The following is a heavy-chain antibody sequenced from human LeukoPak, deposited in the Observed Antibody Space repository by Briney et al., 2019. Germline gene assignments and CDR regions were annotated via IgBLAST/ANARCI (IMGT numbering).Heavy chain of an antibody. V-gene: IGHV4-34*01. CDR2: INHSGST. D-gene: IGHD3-9*01. J-gene: IGHJ4*02. CDR3: ARVRRYFDWLLFDY. Sequence: SETLSLTCAVYGGSFSGYYWSWIRQPPGKGLEWIGEINHSGSTNYNPSLKSRVTISVNTSKNQFSLKLSSVTAADTAVYYCARVRRYFDWLLFDYWGQGTLVTVSS. CDR1: GGSFSGYY.